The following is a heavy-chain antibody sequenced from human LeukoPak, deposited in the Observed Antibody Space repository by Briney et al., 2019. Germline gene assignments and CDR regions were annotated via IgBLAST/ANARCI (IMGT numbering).Heavy chain of an antibody. CDR2: ISSSGSTI. CDR3: ASYDSSVPALSTDY. V-gene: IGHV3-11*01. D-gene: IGHD3-22*01. J-gene: IGHJ4*02. CDR1: GFTFSDYY. Sequence: GGSLRLSCAASGFTFSDYYRSWIRQAPGKGLEWVSYISSSGSTIYYADSVKRRFTISRDNAKNSLYLQMNSLRAEDTAVYYCASYDSSVPALSTDYWGQGTLVTVSS.